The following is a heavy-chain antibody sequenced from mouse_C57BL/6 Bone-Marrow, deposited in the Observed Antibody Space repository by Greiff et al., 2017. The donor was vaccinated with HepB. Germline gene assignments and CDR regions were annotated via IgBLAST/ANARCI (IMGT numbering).Heavy chain of an antibody. CDR2: ISNGGGST. J-gene: IGHJ1*03. D-gene: IGHD2-3*01. CDR1: GFTFSDYY. V-gene: IGHV5-12*01. CDR3: ARHDGYYGYFDV. Sequence: EVMLVESGGGLVQPGGSLKLSCAASGFTFSDYYMYWVRQTPEKRLEGVAYISNGGGSTYYPDTVKGRFTISRDNAKNTLYLQMSRLKSEDTAMYYCARHDGYYGYFDVWGTGTTVTVSS.